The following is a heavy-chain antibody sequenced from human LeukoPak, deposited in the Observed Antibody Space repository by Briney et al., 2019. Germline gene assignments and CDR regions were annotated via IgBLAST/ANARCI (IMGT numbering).Heavy chain of an antibody. V-gene: IGHV3-48*03. CDR1: GFTFSSYE. CDR2: ISSSGSTI. Sequence: PGGSLRLSCAASGFTFSSYEMNWVRQAPGKGLEWVSYISSSGSTIYYADSVKGQFTISRDNAKSSLYLQMNSLRAEDTAVYYCARDSIFFSSGWHVGPDWGQGTLVTVSS. D-gene: IGHD6-19*01. J-gene: IGHJ4*02. CDR3: ARDSIFFSSGWHVGPD.